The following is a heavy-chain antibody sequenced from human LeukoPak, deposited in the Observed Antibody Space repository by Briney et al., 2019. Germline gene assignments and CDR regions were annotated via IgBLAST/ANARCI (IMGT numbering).Heavy chain of an antibody. J-gene: IGHJ4*02. CDR1: GYTFTSYA. CDR3: ARDVVVTAQAYYFDY. CDR2: ISAYNGNT. V-gene: IGHV1-18*01. Sequence: GASVKVSCKASGYTFTSYAMNWVRQAPGQGLEWMGWISAYNGNTNYAQKLQGRVTMTTDTSTSTAYMELRSLRSDDTAVYYCARDVVVTAQAYYFDYWGQGTLVTVSS. D-gene: IGHD2-21*02.